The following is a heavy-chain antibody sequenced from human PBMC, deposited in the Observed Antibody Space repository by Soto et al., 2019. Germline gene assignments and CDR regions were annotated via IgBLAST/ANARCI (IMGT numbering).Heavy chain of an antibody. Sequence: GSLRLSCAASGFTFSDYYMSWIRQAPGKGLEWVSVIYSGGATYYADSVKGRFTISRDNSKNTVYLQMNSLRSDDTAVYYCARDAAVGLFDYWGQGTLVTVSS. CDR1: GFTFSDYY. J-gene: IGHJ4*02. V-gene: IGHV3-53*05. CDR3: ARDAAVGLFDY. D-gene: IGHD1-26*01. CDR2: IYSGGAT.